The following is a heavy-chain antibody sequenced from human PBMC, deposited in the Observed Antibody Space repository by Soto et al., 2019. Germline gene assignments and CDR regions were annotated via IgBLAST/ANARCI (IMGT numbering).Heavy chain of an antibody. D-gene: IGHD6-6*01. CDR2: IYYSGST. Sequence: QVQLQESGPGLVKPSQTLSLTCTVSGGSISSGDYYWSWSRQPPGKGVEWIGYIYYSGSTYYNPSLKSRVVISANTSNTLFPRKVTSTAAAVSYVSCWASARDSSTSMEYWGQGTLVTVSS. CDR1: GGSISSGDYY. CDR3: ASARDSSTSMEY. V-gene: IGHV4-30-4*01. J-gene: IGHJ4*02.